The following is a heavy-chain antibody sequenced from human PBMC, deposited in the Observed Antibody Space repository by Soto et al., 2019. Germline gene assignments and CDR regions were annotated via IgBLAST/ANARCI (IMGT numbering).Heavy chain of an antibody. D-gene: IGHD6-13*01. CDR2: ISAYNGNT. J-gene: IGHJ5*02. CDR1: GYTFTSYG. Sequence: ASVKVSCKASGYTFTSYGISWVRQVPGQGLEWMGWISAYNGNTNYAQKLQGRVTMTTDTSTSTAYMELRSLRSDDTAVYYCARDRKYSSSWYSDWFDPWGQGTLVTVSS. CDR3: ARDRKYSSSWYSDWFDP. V-gene: IGHV1-18*01.